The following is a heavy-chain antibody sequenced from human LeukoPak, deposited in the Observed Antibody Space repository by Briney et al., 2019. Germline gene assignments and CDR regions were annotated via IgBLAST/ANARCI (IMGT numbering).Heavy chain of an antibody. CDR1: GFTFNRYA. CDR2: ISGSGDNT. CDR3: AKGDILAERPY. V-gene: IGHV3-23*01. Sequence: GGSLRLSCAASGFTFNRYAMNWVRQAPGKGLEWVSTISGSGDNTYYADSVKGRFTISRDNSKNIVYLQMNSLRVEEMAVYYCAKGDILAERPYWGQGTMVTVSS. D-gene: IGHD3-9*01. J-gene: IGHJ3*01.